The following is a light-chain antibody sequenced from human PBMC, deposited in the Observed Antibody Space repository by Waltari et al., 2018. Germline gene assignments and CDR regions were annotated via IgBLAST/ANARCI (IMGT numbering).Light chain of an antibody. V-gene: IGLV2-11*01. Sequence: QSALTQPRSVSGSPGQSVTISCTGTSSDVGGYNYVSWYQQHPGKAPKLMIYDVSNPPSWVPDRFSGSKSGNTASLTISGLQAEDEADYYCCSYAGSYTLVFGGGTKLTVL. CDR1: SSDVGGYNY. CDR3: CSYAGSYTLV. J-gene: IGLJ2*01. CDR2: DVS.